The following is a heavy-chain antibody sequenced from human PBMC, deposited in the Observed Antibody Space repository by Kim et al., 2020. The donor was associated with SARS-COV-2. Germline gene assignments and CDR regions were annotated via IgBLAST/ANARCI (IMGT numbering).Heavy chain of an antibody. J-gene: IGHJ5*02. CDR2: IYYSGST. V-gene: IGHV4-39*02. Sequence: SETLSLTCTVSGGSISSSSYYWGWIRQPPGKGLEWIGSIYYSGSTYYNPSLKSRVTISVDTSKNQFSLKLSCVTAADTAVYYCARDIRGALRGIVVVPAATFDPWGQGTLVTVSS. D-gene: IGHD2-2*01. CDR1: GGSISSSSYY. CDR3: ARDIRGALRGIVVVPAATFDP.